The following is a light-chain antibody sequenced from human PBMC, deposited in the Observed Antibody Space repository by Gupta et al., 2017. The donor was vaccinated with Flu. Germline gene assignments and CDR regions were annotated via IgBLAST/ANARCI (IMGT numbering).Light chain of an antibody. J-gene: IGLJ1*01. CDR3: SAYRSGASRV. Sequence: QSALTQPASVSASPRHSISISCTGTSQDIGTYNFVSWYIQHPGKAPKLLIFEVSNRPAGISDRFSGSKAGNTAFLSISGLQAEDEGDYYCSAYRSGASRVFGTGTKVT. V-gene: IGLV2-14*01. CDR2: EVS. CDR1: SQDIGTYNF.